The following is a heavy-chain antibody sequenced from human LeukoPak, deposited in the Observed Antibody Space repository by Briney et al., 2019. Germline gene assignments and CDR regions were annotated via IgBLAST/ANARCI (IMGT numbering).Heavy chain of an antibody. J-gene: IGHJ5*02. CDR3: ARARCSGGSCYWFDP. CDR1: GFTFSSYD. CDR2: IGTAGDT. Sequence: GGSLRLSCAASGFTFSSYDMHWVRQATGKGLECVSAIGTAGDTYYPGSVKGRFTISRENAKNSLYLQMNSLRAGDTAVYYCARARCSGGSCYWFDPWGQGTLVTVSS. V-gene: IGHV3-13*01. D-gene: IGHD2-15*01.